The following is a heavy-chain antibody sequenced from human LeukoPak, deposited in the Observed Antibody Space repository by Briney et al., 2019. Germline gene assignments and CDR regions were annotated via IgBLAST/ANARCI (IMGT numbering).Heavy chain of an antibody. CDR3: ARTYDYVWGSYRPYYFDY. V-gene: IGHV4-38-2*02. D-gene: IGHD3-16*02. CDR2: IYHSGST. Sequence: SETLSLTCTVSGYSISSGYYWGWIRQPPGKGLEWIGSIYHSGSTYYNPSLKSRVTISVDTSKNQFSLKLSSVTAADTAVYYCARTYDYVWGSYRPYYFDYWGQGTLVTVSS. J-gene: IGHJ4*02. CDR1: GYSISSGYY.